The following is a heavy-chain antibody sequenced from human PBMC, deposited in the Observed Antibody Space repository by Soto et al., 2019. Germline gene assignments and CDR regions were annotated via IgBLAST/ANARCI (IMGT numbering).Heavy chain of an antibody. CDR2: ISWNSGSI. Sequence: EVQLVESGGGLVQPGRSLRLSCAASGFTFDDYAMHWVRQAPGKGLEWVSGISWNSGSIGYADSVKGRVTISRDNAKNSLYLQLNSLRAEDTALYYCAKDRELVLSFYFDSWGQGTQVTVSS. V-gene: IGHV3-9*01. CDR1: GFTFDDYA. J-gene: IGHJ4*02. D-gene: IGHD6-13*01. CDR3: AKDRELVLSFYFDS.